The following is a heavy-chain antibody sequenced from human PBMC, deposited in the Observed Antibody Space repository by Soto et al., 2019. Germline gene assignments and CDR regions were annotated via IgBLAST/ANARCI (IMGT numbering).Heavy chain of an antibody. CDR1: GGSFSGYY. Sequence: SETLSLTCAVYGGSFSGYYWTWIRQPPGTGLEWIGEINHSGSTNYNPSLKSRVTISVDTSKNQFSLKLTSVTAADTAVYYCARLNGYCVRTKCHGYYGMDVWGQGTTVTVSS. V-gene: IGHV4-34*01. CDR3: ARLNGYCVRTKCHGYYGMDV. D-gene: IGHD2-2*03. CDR2: INHSGST. J-gene: IGHJ6*02.